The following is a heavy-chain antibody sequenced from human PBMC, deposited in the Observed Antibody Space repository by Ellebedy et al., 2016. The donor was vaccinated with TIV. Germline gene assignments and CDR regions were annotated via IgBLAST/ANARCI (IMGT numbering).Heavy chain of an antibody. J-gene: IGHJ4*02. D-gene: IGHD6-19*01. CDR3: ARAVAGTMVDY. CDR2: FYPGDSDT. V-gene: IGHV5-51*01. Sequence: KVSCKGSGYSFTSYWIGWVRQMPGKGLEWMGIFYPGDSDTRYSPSFQGQVTISADKSISIAYLQWSSLKASDTAMYYCARAVAGTMVDYWGQGTLVTVSS. CDR1: GYSFTSYW.